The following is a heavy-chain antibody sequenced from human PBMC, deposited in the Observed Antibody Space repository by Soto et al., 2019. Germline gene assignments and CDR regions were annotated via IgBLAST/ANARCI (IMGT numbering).Heavy chain of an antibody. Sequence: GGSLRLSCAASRFTFSSYAMSWVRQAPGKGLEWVSAISGSGGSTYYADSVKGRFTISRDNSKNTLYLQMNSLRAEDTAVYYCAKDYCSSTSCYYVDPWGQGTLVTVSS. CDR3: AKDYCSSTSCYYVDP. CDR2: ISGSGGST. D-gene: IGHD2-2*01. V-gene: IGHV3-23*01. J-gene: IGHJ5*02. CDR1: RFTFSSYA.